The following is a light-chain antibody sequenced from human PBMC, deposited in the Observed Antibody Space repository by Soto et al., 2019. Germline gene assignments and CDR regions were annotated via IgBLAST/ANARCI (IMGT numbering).Light chain of an antibody. CDR2: GAS. Sequence: EIVLTQSPGTLSLSPGERATLSCRASQTVSSTYLAWYQQKFGQAPRLLIYGASNRATGIPDRFTGSGSGTDFTLTISRLEPEDFAIYYCQQFDGSPRTFGQGTKVDNK. J-gene: IGKJ1*01. CDR3: QQFDGSPRT. V-gene: IGKV3-20*01. CDR1: QTVSSTY.